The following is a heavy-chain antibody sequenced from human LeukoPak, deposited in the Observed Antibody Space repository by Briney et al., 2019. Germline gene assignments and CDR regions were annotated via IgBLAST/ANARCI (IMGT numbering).Heavy chain of an antibody. CDR1: GFTFSDSA. Sequence: PGGSLRLSCAASGFTFSDSATHWVRQASGKGLEWVGRIKIKTDIYATAYAASVKGRFTISRDDSENTAYLRMNSLKTEDTAVYYCTAAGRGGIAVSGTHYWGQGTLVTVSS. V-gene: IGHV3-73*01. D-gene: IGHD6-19*01. CDR2: IKIKTDIYAT. J-gene: IGHJ4*02. CDR3: TAAGRGGIAVSGTHY.